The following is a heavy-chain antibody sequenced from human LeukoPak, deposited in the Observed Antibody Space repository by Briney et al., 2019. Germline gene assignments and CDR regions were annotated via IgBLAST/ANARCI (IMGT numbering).Heavy chain of an antibody. J-gene: IGHJ4*02. CDR3: ARAYSSSGRGY. V-gene: IGHV3-74*01. CDR1: GFTFSSYW. D-gene: IGHD6-13*01. CDR2: INSDGSST. Sequence: GGSLRLSCAASGFTFSSYWMHWVRQAPGKGLVWASRINSDGSSTSYADSVKGRFTISRDSAKNTLYLQMNSLRAEDTAVYYCARAYSSSGRGYWGQGTLVTVSS.